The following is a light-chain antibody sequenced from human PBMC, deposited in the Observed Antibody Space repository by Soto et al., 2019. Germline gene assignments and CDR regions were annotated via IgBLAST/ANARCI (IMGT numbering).Light chain of an antibody. CDR2: EVS. V-gene: IGLV2-14*01. CDR3: SSYTSSSTPLYV. CDR1: SSDVGGYNY. Sequence: QSALTQPASVSGSPGQSITISCTGTSSDVGGYNYVSWYQQHPGKAPKLRIYEVSNRPSGVSNRFSGSKSGNTASLTISGLQAEDEADYYCSSYTSSSTPLYVFGTGTQLTVL. J-gene: IGLJ1*01.